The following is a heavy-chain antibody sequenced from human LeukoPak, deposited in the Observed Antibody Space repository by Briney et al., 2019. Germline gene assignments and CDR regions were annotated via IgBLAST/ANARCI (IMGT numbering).Heavy chain of an antibody. CDR2: IYYSGST. CDR1: GGSISSYDYY. D-gene: IGHD3-22*01. V-gene: IGHV4-30-4*01. J-gene: IGHJ4*02. Sequence: SQTLSLTCTVSGGSISSYDYYWSWIRQPPGKGLEWIGYIYYSGSTYYNPSLKSRVTILVDTSKNQFSLKLSSVTAADTAVYYCASTLDSSGYHAFDYWGQGSLVSVSS. CDR3: ASTLDSSGYHAFDY.